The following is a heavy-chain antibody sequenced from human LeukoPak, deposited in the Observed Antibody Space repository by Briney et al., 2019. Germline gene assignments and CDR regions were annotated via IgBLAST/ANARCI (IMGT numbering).Heavy chain of an antibody. CDR3: AREPGIAGRYYFDY. CDR2: INPSGGST. D-gene: IGHD6-13*01. Sequence: GASVKVSCKASGYTFTSYYMHWVRQAPGQGLEWMGIINPSGGSTSYAEKFQGRVTMTRDMSTSTVHMELSSLRSEDTAVCYCAREPGIAGRYYFDYWGQGTLVTVSS. V-gene: IGHV1-46*01. J-gene: IGHJ4*02. CDR1: GYTFTSYY.